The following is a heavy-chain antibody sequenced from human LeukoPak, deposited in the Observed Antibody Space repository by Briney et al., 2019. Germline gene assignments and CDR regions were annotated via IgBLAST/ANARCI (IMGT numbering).Heavy chain of an antibody. CDR1: GFTFSSYG. V-gene: IGHV3-30*02. CDR2: IRYDGSNK. CDR3: ANQRGDSGRYFRRGVLRTLDY. J-gene: IGHJ4*02. D-gene: IGHD1-26*01. Sequence: GGSLRLSCAASGFTFSSYGMHWVRQAPGKGLEWVAFIRYDGSNKYYADSVKGRFTISRYNSKTTLYLQMNSLRAEDTAVYYCANQRGDSGRYFRRGVLRTLDYWGQGTLVTVSS.